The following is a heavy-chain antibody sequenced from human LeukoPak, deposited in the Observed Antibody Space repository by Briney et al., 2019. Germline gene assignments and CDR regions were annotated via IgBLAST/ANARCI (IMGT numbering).Heavy chain of an antibody. CDR3: ARMDRVGANYYFDY. Sequence: GASVKVSCKASGYTFTSYYMHWVRQAPGQGLEWMGWINPNSGGTNYAQKFQGRVTMTRDTSISTAYMELSRLRSDDTAVYYCARMDRVGANYYFDYWGQGTLVTVSS. D-gene: IGHD1-26*01. CDR1: GYTFTSYY. CDR2: INPNSGGT. J-gene: IGHJ4*02. V-gene: IGHV1-2*02.